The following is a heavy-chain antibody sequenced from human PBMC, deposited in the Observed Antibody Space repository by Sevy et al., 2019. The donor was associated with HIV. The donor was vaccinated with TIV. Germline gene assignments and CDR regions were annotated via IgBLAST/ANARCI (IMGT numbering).Heavy chain of an antibody. Sequence: SETLSLTCTVSGGSITSLNWNWIRQPPGKGLEWIANIYYNGHINYNPSLKSRVTVSLDTFKNQFSLRLSSVTAADTAMYYCAGENAWGRGYSWGQGTLVTVSS. CDR2: IYYNGHI. CDR3: AGENAWGRGYS. J-gene: IGHJ4*02. D-gene: IGHD1-26*01. V-gene: IGHV4-59*08. CDR1: GGSITSLN.